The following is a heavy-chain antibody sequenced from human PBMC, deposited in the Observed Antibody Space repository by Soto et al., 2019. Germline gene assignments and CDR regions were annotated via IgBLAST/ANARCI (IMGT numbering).Heavy chain of an antibody. CDR2: IYYSGST. CDR3: ARGHLGYCSSTSYYPLY. V-gene: IGHV4-61*01. D-gene: IGHD2-2*01. J-gene: IGHJ4*02. Sequence: SETLSLTCTVSGGSVSSGSYYWSWIRQPPGKGLEWIGYIYYSGSTNYNPSLKSRVTISVDTSKNQFSLKLSSVTAADTAVYYCARGHLGYCSSTSYYPLYWGRGTLVTVSS. CDR1: GGSVSSGSYY.